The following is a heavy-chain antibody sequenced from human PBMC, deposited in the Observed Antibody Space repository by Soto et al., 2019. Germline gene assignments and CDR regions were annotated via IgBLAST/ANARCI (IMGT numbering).Heavy chain of an antibody. CDR1: GYAFTTYG. D-gene: IGHD1-1*01. J-gene: IGHJ4*02. V-gene: IGHV1-18*01. Sequence: QVHLVQSGAEVKKPGASVKVSCKGSGYAFTTYGITWVRQAPGQGLEWMGWISAHNGNTNYAQKPQGQVTGNRDTSTSTAYMELRSLRSDDTAVYYCARGRYGDYWGQGALVTVSS. CDR3: ARGRYGDY. CDR2: ISAHNGNT.